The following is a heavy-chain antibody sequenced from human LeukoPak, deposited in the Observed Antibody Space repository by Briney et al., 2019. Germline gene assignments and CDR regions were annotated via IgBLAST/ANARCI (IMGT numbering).Heavy chain of an antibody. D-gene: IGHD3-10*01. CDR3: AKEGAYPIITYDS. J-gene: IGHJ5*01. Sequence: PGGSLRLSCAASGFNFSRYWMNWVRQAPGKGLELVANIKPDGNEKNYVDPVKGRFSISRDNAKNSLYLQMDSLRAEDTAVYYCAKEGAYPIITYDSWGQGALVTVSS. CDR1: GFNFSRYW. CDR2: IKPDGNEK. V-gene: IGHV3-7*01.